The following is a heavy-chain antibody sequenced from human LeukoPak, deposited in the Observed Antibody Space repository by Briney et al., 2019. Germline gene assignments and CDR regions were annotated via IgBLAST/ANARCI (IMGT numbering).Heavy chain of an antibody. CDR2: MSPDSDGT. D-gene: IGHD1-26*01. CDR1: GNSFTGYY. Sequence: ASVKVSCKASGNSFTGYYVHWVRQAPGQGLEWMGWMSPDSDGTNFAQNFQGRDSTTRDTSIRTVYLELRSLRADDTAVYYCANQEGIGAPGAWFDNWGQGTLVTVSS. CDR3: ANQEGIGAPGAWFDN. V-gene: IGHV1-2*02. J-gene: IGHJ4*02.